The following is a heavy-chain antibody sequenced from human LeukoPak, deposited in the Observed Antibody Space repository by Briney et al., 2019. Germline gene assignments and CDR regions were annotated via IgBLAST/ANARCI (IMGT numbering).Heavy chain of an antibody. CDR2: ISGSGGST. D-gene: IGHD3-10*01. CDR3: AKDRGWRSVVYYFDY. J-gene: IGHJ4*02. CDR1: GFTFSSYA. V-gene: IGHV3-23*01. Sequence: GGSLRLSCAASGFTFSSYAMSWVRPAPGEGLEWVSAISGSGGSTYSADSVKGRFTISRDNSKNTLYMQMNSLRAEDTAVYYRAKDRGWRSVVYYFDYWGQGTLVTVSS.